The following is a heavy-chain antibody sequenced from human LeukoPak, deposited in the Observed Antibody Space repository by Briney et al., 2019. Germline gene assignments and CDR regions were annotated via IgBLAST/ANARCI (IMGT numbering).Heavy chain of an antibody. CDR2: ISSSSNTI. J-gene: IGHJ4*02. D-gene: IGHD5-12*01. Sequence: QTGGSLRLSCAASGFTFSSYTMHWVRQAPGKGLEWVSYISSSSNTIYYADSVKGRFTISRDNAKNSLYLQMNSLRAEDTAVYYCARESGYKGLGFDYWGQGTLVTVSS. CDR1: GFTFSSYT. V-gene: IGHV3-48*01. CDR3: ARESGYKGLGFDY.